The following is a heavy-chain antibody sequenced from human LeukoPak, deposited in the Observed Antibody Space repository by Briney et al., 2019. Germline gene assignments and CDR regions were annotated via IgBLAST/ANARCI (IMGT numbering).Heavy chain of an antibody. CDR1: GFTFSSHW. CDR2: IKQDGSEK. J-gene: IGHJ4*02. V-gene: IGHV3-7*01. Sequence: GGSLRLSCAASGFTFSSHWMNWVRQAPGKGLEWVANIKQDGSEKYYVDSVKGRFTIARDNAKNTLYLQMNSLRAEDTAVYYCARDPFSSSWWDYWGQGTLVTVSS. CDR3: ARDPFSSSWWDY. D-gene: IGHD6-13*01.